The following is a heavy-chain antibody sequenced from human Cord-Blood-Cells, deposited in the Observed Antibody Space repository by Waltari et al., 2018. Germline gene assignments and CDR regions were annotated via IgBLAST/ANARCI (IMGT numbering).Heavy chain of an antibody. D-gene: IGHD3-10*01. CDR3: ARGISMVRGVIAFDI. CDR1: GYTFTSYR. V-gene: IGHV1-18*01. Sequence: QVQLVQSGAEVTKPGASVKVSCKASGYTFTSYRISCVRKATGQGLEWMGWISAYNGNTNYAQKLQGRVTMTTDTSTSTAYMELRSLRSDDTAVYYCARGISMVRGVIAFDIWGQGTMVTVSS. J-gene: IGHJ3*02. CDR2: ISAYNGNT.